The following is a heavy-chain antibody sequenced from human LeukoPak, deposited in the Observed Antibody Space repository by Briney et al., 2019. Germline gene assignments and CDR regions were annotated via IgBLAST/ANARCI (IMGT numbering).Heavy chain of an antibody. Sequence: ASVKVSCKASGYTFTAYYVHWVRQAPGQGLEWMGWINPNSGGTNYAQKFQGRVTMARDTSISTAYMEMSRLRSDDTAVYYCARAYCSGVTCYKSNAFDIWGQGTMVTVSS. V-gene: IGHV1-2*02. CDR1: GYTFTAYY. D-gene: IGHD2-15*01. CDR3: ARAYCSGVTCYKSNAFDI. CDR2: INPNSGGT. J-gene: IGHJ3*02.